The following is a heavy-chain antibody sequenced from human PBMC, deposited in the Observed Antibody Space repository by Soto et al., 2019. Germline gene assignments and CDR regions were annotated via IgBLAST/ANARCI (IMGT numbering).Heavy chain of an antibody. Sequence: GGSLRLSCAASGFTFSSYSMNWVRQAPGKGLEWVSSISSSSSYIYYADSVKGRFTISRDNAKNSLYLQMNSLRAEETAVYYCARDLYGRPTIIYGDPRGSVAFDIWGQGTMVTVSS. CDR2: ISSSSSYI. D-gene: IGHD4-17*01. CDR3: ARDLYGRPTIIYGDPRGSVAFDI. CDR1: GFTFSSYS. V-gene: IGHV3-21*01. J-gene: IGHJ3*02.